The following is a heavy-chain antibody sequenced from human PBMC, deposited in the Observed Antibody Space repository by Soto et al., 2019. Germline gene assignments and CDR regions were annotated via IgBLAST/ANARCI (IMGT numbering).Heavy chain of an antibody. V-gene: IGHV3-23*01. J-gene: IGHJ4*02. CDR1: EFTFSNYA. D-gene: IGHD6-19*01. CDR2: ISGSGSIT. Sequence: EVQLLESGGGLVQPGGSLSLSCVASEFTFSNYAMTWVRQAPGKGLEWVSSISGSGSITYYAESVTGRFAISSGNSKYTLFLHMYSLRAEDTGIYYCAKAEKIAAVAGYLDDWGQGTLVTVSS. CDR3: AKAEKIAAVAGYLDD.